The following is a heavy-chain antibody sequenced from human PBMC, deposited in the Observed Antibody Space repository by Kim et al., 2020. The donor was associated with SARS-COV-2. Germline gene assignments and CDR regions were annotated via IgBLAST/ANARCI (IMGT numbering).Heavy chain of an antibody. CDR3: ARDPPLPYSDYYDSSGYLDY. J-gene: IGHJ4*02. Sequence: RLTISRDKSKNTLYLQMNSLRAEDTAVYYCARDPPLPYSDYYDSSGYLDYWGQGTLVTVSS. V-gene: IGHV3-30*01. D-gene: IGHD3-22*01.